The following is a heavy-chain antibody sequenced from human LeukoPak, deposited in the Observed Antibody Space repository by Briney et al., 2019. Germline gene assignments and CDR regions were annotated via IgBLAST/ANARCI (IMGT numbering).Heavy chain of an antibody. Sequence: PSETLSLTCTVSSYSISRGYYWGWIRQPPGKGLEWIGSIYHSGSTYYNPSLKSRVTISVDTSKNQFSLKLSSVTAADTAVYYCARDGGKVAGTSRAFDIWGQGTMVTVSS. V-gene: IGHV4-38-2*02. CDR3: ARDGGKVAGTSRAFDI. CDR2: IYHSGST. J-gene: IGHJ3*02. CDR1: SYSISRGYY. D-gene: IGHD6-19*01.